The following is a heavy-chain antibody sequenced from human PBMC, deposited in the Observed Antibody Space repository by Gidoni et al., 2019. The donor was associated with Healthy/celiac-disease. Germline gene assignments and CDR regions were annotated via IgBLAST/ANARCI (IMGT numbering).Heavy chain of an antibody. Sequence: QVQLVESGGGVVQPGRSLRLSCAASGFTFSSYGMHWVRQAPGKGLGWVAVIWYDGSNKYYADSVKGRFTISRDNSKNTLYLQMNSLRAEDTAVYYCAREYSYGAASFDYWGQGTLVTVSS. CDR3: AREYSYGAASFDY. CDR2: IWYDGSNK. D-gene: IGHD5-18*01. V-gene: IGHV3-33*01. CDR1: GFTFSSYG. J-gene: IGHJ4*02.